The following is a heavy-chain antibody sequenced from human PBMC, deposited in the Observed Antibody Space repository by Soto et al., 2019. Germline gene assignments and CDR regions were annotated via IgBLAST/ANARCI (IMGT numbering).Heavy chain of an antibody. J-gene: IGHJ5*02. CDR2: IYPSDSDT. V-gene: IGHV5-51*01. D-gene: IGHD5-12*01. Sequence: EVQLVQSGAEVKKPGEALKISCKGSGYSFTTHWIAWVRQMPGKGLEWMGIIYPSDSDTTYSPSFQGQVTISVDKSIRTAYVQWSRLKASDTAMYYCARRSRSGYYWVGYNWFDLWGQGTLVTVSS. CDR3: ARRSRSGYYWVGYNWFDL. CDR1: GYSFTTHW.